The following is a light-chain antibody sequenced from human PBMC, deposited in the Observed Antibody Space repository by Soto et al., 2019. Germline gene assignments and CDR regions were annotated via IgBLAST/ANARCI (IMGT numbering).Light chain of an antibody. CDR1: QSISSW. Sequence: DIQMTQSPSTLSASVGDRVTITCRASQSISSWLAWYQQKPGKAPKLLIYKASSLESGIPSRFSGSGSGTEFTLTISSLQPDDFATFYCQQYNSYPLTFGGGTKVEIK. CDR3: QQYNSYPLT. J-gene: IGKJ4*01. CDR2: KAS. V-gene: IGKV1-5*03.